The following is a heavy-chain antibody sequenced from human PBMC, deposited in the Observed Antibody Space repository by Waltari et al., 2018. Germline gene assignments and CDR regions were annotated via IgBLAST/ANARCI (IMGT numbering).Heavy chain of an antibody. V-gene: IGHV1-3*01. CDR1: GYTFTSYA. Sequence: QVQLVQSEAEVKKPGASVKVSCKASGYTFTSYAMHWVRQAPGQRLEWMGWINAGNGNTKYSQKFQGRVTITRDTSASTAYMELSSLRSEDTAVYYCARDRKGGAYCGGDCYRYGMDVWGQGTTVTVSS. D-gene: IGHD2-21*02. J-gene: IGHJ6*02. CDR3: ARDRKGGAYCGGDCYRYGMDV. CDR2: INAGNGNT.